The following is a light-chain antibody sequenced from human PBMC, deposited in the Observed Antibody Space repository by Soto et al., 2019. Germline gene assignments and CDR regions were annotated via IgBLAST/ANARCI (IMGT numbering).Light chain of an antibody. J-gene: IGKJ1*01. V-gene: IGKV3-20*01. CDR1: QSVSSSY. CDR3: QQYGSSPTWK. Sequence: EIVLTQSPGTLSLSPGERATLSCRTSQSVSSSYLAWYQQKPGQAPRLLIYGASSRATGIPDRFSGSGSGTDFTLTISRLEPEDFAVYYCQQYGSSPTWKFCQRTKVEIK. CDR2: GAS.